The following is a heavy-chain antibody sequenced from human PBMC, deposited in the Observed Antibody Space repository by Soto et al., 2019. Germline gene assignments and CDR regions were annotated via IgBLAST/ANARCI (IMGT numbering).Heavy chain of an antibody. J-gene: IGHJ6*02. CDR2: IYYSGST. Sequence: SETLSLTCTVSGGSISSGGYYWSWIRQHPGKGLEWIGYIYYSGSTYSNPSLKSRVTISVDTSKNQFSLKLSSVTAADTAVYYCARDKRYDILPGSYGGRYYYYGMDGWGQGTTVTVSS. V-gene: IGHV4-31*03. CDR1: GGSISSGGYY. D-gene: IGHD3-9*01. CDR3: ARDKRYDILPGSYGGRYYYYGMDG.